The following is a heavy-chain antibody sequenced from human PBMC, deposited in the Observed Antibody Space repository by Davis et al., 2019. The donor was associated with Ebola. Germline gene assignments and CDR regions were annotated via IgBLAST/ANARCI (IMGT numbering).Heavy chain of an antibody. CDR2: FDPEDGET. CDR3: ARDIDGSGRNGDY. CDR1: GYTLTELS. J-gene: IGHJ4*02. V-gene: IGHV1-24*01. Sequence: ASVKVSCKVSGYTLTELSIHWVRQAPGEGLEWLGGFDPEDGETINAQKLQGRVTMTRDTSTSTVYMELSSLRSEDTAVYYCARDIDGSGRNGDYWGQGTLVTVSS. D-gene: IGHD3-10*01.